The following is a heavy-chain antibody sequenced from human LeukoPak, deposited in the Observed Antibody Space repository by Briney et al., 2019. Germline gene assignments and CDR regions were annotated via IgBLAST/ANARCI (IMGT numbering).Heavy chain of an antibody. CDR1: GGSTSSSSYY. V-gene: IGHV4-39*01. Sequence: PSETLSLTCTVSGGSTSSSSYYWGWIRQPPGKGLEWIGSIYYSGSTYYNPSLKSRVTISVDTSKNQFSLKLSSVTAADTAVYYCANQGSSASEYWGQGTLVTVSS. CDR2: IYYSGST. D-gene: IGHD6-6*01. J-gene: IGHJ4*02. CDR3: ANQGSSASEY.